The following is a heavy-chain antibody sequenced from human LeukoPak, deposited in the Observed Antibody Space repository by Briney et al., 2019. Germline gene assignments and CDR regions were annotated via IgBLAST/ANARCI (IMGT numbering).Heavy chain of an antibody. D-gene: IGHD3-16*02. CDR3: VSGNDPAYVWGTYRLDAFDI. Sequence: PGGSLRLSCAASGYTFSDYSVNWVRQAPGKGLEWVSSISSTSSYIYYAGSVKGRFTISRDNAKNSLFLQMNSLRDEDTAVYYCVSGNDPAYVWGTYRLDAFDIWGQGTMVIVSS. J-gene: IGHJ3*02. V-gene: IGHV3-21*01. CDR2: ISSTSSYI. CDR1: GYTFSDYS.